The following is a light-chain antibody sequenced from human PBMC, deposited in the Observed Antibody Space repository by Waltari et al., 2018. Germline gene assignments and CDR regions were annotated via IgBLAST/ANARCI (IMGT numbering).Light chain of an antibody. CDR1: SRDVGGFTS. J-gene: IGLJ1*01. CDR2: DYI. CDR3: CSYVSTYTYV. V-gene: IGLV2-11*01. Sequence: QSALTQPRSVSGSPGQSVTISCTGTSRDVGGFTSVSWYQPHPGKAPKLILYDYIQRPSGVPDRFSGSKSGNTASLTISGFQAEDEADYYCCSYVSTYTYVFGTGTKVTVL.